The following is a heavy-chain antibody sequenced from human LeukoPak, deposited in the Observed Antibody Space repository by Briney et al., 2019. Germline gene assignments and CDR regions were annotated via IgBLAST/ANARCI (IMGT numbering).Heavy chain of an antibody. Sequence: PGGSLRLPCAASGFTFSNDWMSWVRQAPGKGLEWVANIKQDGNEKYYVDSVRGRFTISRDNAKNSLYLQMNSLRVEDTAVYYCARSLVRGAPDYWGQGTLVTVSS. D-gene: IGHD3-10*01. CDR1: GFTFSNDW. CDR2: IKQDGNEK. V-gene: IGHV3-7*01. J-gene: IGHJ4*02. CDR3: ARSLVRGAPDY.